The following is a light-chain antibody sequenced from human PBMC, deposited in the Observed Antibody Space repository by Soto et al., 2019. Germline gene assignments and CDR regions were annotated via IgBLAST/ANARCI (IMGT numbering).Light chain of an antibody. CDR1: QSLNNW. J-gene: IGKJ5*01. Sequence: PSTLSASVGDRVTITCRASQSLNNWLAWYQQRPGKAPKLLIYDASTLERGVPSRFSGTGSGTEFTLTISSLQPDDFATYYCQQYHRASITFGQGTRLEIK. V-gene: IGKV1-5*01. CDR3: QQYHRASIT. CDR2: DAS.